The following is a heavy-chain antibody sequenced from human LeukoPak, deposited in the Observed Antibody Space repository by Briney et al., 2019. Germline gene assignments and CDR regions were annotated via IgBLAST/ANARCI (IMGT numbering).Heavy chain of an antibody. D-gene: IGHD6-13*01. V-gene: IGHV1-18*01. CDR3: ARGEGFIAAAGHNWFDP. J-gene: IGHJ5*02. Sequence: ASVKVSCKASGYTFTGCGISWVRQAPGQGLEWMGWISAYNGNTNYAQKLQGRVTMTTDTSTSTAYMELRSLRSDDTAVYYCARGEGFIAAAGHNWFDPWGQGTLVTVSS. CDR1: GYTFTGCG. CDR2: ISAYNGNT.